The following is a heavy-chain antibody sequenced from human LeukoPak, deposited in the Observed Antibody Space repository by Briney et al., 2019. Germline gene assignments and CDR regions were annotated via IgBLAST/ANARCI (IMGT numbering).Heavy chain of an antibody. CDR1: GGSISSYY. V-gene: IGHV4-59*01. J-gene: IGHJ4*02. Sequence: LETLSLTCTVSGGSISSYYWSWIRQPPGKGLEWIGYIYYSGSTNYNPSLKSRVTISVDTSKNQCSLKLSSVTAADTAVYYCARVGYSSGWYFFDSWGQGTLVTVSS. CDR2: IYYSGST. CDR3: ARVGYSSGWYFFDS. D-gene: IGHD6-19*01.